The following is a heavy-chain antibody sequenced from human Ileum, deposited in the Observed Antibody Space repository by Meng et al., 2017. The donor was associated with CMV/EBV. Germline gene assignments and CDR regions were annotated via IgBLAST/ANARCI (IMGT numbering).Heavy chain of an antibody. J-gene: IGHJ5*02. Sequence: YTFTGYYMHWVRQAPGQGLEWMGWINPNSGGTNYAQKFQGGVTMTRDTSISTAYMELSRLRSDDTAVYYCARDNYCSSTSCFSWFDPWGQGTLVTVSS. V-gene: IGHV1-2*02. D-gene: IGHD2-2*01. CDR2: INPNSGGT. CDR3: ARDNYCSSTSCFSWFDP. CDR1: YTFTGYY.